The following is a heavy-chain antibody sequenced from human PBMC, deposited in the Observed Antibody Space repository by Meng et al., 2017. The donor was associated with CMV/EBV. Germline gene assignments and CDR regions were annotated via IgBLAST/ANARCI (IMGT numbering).Heavy chain of an antibody. CDR2: IIPIFGTA. V-gene: IGHV1-69*06. Sequence: VSCQASGGPFSSYAISWVRQAPGQGLEWMGGIIPIFGTANYAQKFQGRVTITADKSTSTAYMELSSLRSEDTAVYYCAIGSQLGGYWGQGTLVTVSS. D-gene: IGHD1-1*01. CDR3: AIGSQLGGY. CDR1: GGPFSSYA. J-gene: IGHJ4*02.